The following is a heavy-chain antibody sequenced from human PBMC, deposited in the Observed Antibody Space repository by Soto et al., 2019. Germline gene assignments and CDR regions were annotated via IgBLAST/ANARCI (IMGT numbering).Heavy chain of an antibody. CDR1: GYTFTSYP. D-gene: IGHD2-21*01. CDR2: LNVGNGNT. CDR3: AREGEVCGVRCWSYSWFDP. Sequence: QVHLVQSGAEVREPGASVKVSCTASGYTFTSYPLHWVRQAPGQRLEWMGRLNVGNGNTDYSQNFQGSVTFTRDTFASTAYLELSSLTSEDTAVYYCAREGEVCGVRCWSYSWFDPWCQGTLVSVSS. V-gene: IGHV1-3*01. J-gene: IGHJ5*02.